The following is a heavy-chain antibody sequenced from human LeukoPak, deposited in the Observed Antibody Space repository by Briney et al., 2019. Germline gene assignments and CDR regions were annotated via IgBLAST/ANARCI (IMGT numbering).Heavy chain of an antibody. V-gene: IGHV4-39*01. J-gene: IGHJ4*02. CDR2: IYYSGST. CDR3: ARVRVVITPEVFDY. CDR1: GGSISSSSYY. D-gene: IGHD3-22*01. Sequence: SETLSLTCTVSGGSISSSSYYWGWIRQPPGKGLEWIGSIYYSGSTYYNPSLKSRVTISVDTSKNQFSLKLSSVTAADTAVYYCARVRVVITPEVFDYWGQGTLVTVPS.